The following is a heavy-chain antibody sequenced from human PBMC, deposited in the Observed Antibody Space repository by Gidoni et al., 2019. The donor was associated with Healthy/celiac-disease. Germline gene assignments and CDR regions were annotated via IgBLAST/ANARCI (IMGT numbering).Heavy chain of an antibody. CDR1: GYTFTRYA. D-gene: IGHD1-26*01. Sequence: QVQLVQSGAEVKKPEASVKVSCRASGYTFTRYAINWVRQATGQGREWMGWMNPNSGNTGDAQKFQGRVTITRNTSISTAYMELSSLRSEDTAVYYCARGPYSGSYFWFDPWGQGTLVTVSS. CDR2: MNPNSGNT. V-gene: IGHV1-8*01. CDR3: ARGPYSGSYFWFDP. J-gene: IGHJ5*02.